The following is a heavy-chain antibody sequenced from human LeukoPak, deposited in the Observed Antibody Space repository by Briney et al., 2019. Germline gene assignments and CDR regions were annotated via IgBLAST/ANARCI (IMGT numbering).Heavy chain of an antibody. CDR1: RGSSYGNY. CDR3: ARTMARGNSAHDGTPAFDY. J-gene: IGHJ4*02. Sequence: SETLSLTCAVYRGSSYGNYWSWIRQSPGKGLEWIGEVNDSGNTNYNPSLTSRVTMSVDTSKNQFSLKLNSVTAADTAVYYCARTMARGNSAHDGTPAFDYWGQGTLVTVSS. V-gene: IGHV4-34*01. CDR2: VNDSGNT. D-gene: IGHD5-12*01.